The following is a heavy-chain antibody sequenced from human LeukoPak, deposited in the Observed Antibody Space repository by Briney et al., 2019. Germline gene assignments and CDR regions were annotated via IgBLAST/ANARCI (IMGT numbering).Heavy chain of an antibody. D-gene: IGHD4-17*01. CDR3: ARVEGWTTPTGFHYYGMDV. J-gene: IGHJ6*02. V-gene: IGHV4-59*01. CDR2: IYYSGST. CDR1: GGSISSYY. Sequence: PSETLSLTCTVSGGSISSYYWSWIRQPPGEGLEWLGYIYYSGSTNYNPSLKSRVTISVDTSKNQFSLKLSSVTAADTAVYYCARVEGWTTPTGFHYYGMDVWGQGTTVTVSS.